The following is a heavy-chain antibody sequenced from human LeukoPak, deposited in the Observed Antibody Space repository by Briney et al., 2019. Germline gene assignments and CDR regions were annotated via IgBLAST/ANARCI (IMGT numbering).Heavy chain of an antibody. D-gene: IGHD5-18*01. Sequence: GGSLRLSCAASGLTVNNNYMNWVRQAPGKGLEWVSALYIGGNAYYADSVRGRFTISRDNSKNTLYLQMNSLRAEDTAIYYCMTAAGYNFGQYWGQGTLVTVSS. CDR2: LYIGGNA. V-gene: IGHV3-53*01. CDR1: GLTVNNNY. J-gene: IGHJ4*02. CDR3: MTAAGYNFGQY.